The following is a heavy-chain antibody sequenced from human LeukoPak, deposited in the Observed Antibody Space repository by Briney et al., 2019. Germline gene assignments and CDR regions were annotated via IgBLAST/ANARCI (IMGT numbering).Heavy chain of an antibody. CDR3: APCGSYHGGPPVLT. V-gene: IGHV3-23*01. Sequence: QSGGSLRLSCRGSGFTFSSYAMNWVRHVPGGGVEGVVGISGGGSSREHADSVKGRFIISRDNAETTVYLQMKSLRVDDTATYFFAPCGSYHGGPPVLTWGQGVLVTVSS. J-gene: IGHJ4*02. D-gene: IGHD3-16*02. CDR2: ISGGGSSR. CDR1: GFTFSSYA.